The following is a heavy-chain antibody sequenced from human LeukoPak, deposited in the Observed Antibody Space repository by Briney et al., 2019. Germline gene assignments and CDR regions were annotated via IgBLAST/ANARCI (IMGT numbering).Heavy chain of an antibody. CDR3: ARMAYYYDSDGYSQLDY. J-gene: IGHJ4*02. D-gene: IGHD3-22*01. CDR1: GVSVSSGTYY. CDR2: INTSGST. Sequence: SETLSLTCTVSGVSVSSGTYYWTWIRQPPGKGLEWIGNINTSGSTNYSPSLKSRLTISLDTSKNQFSLKLSSVTAADTAVYYCARMAYYYDSDGYSQLDYWGQGTLVTVSS. V-gene: IGHV4-61*01.